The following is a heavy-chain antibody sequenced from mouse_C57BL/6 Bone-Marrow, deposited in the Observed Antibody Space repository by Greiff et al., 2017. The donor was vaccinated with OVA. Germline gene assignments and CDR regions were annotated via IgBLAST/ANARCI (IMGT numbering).Heavy chain of an antibody. CDR3: ATGGAMDY. CDR2: ISSGSSTI. J-gene: IGHJ4*01. Sequence: EVHLVESGGGLVKPGGSLKLSCAASGFTFSDYGMHWVRQAPEKGLEWVAYISSGSSTIYYADTVTGRFTISRDNAKNTLFLQMTSLRSEDTAMYYCATGGAMDYWGQGTSVTVSS. V-gene: IGHV5-17*01. CDR1: GFTFSDYG.